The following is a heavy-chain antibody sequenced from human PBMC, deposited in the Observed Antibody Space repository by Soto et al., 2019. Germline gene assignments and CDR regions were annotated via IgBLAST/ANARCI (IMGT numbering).Heavy chain of an antibody. V-gene: IGHV4-34*01. J-gene: IGHJ6*03. CDR2: INHSGST. CDR3: ARVLSTRDGADKITMVRGAQKRYYYYYMDV. D-gene: IGHD3-10*01. Sequence: PSETLSLTCAVYGGSFSGYYWSWIRQPPGKGLEWIGEINHSGSTNYNPSLKSRVTISVDTSKNQFSLKLSSVTAADTAVYYCARVLSTRDGADKITMVRGAQKRYYYYYMDVWGKGTTVTVSS. CDR1: GGSFSGYY.